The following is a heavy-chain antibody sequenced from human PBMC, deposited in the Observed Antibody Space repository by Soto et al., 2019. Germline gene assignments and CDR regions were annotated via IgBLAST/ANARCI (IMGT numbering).Heavy chain of an antibody. Sequence: EVQLLESGGGLVQPGGSLRLSCAASGFTFSSYAMSWVRQAPGKGLEWVSGISGSGGITYNADSVKGRFTISRDNAKNTLYLQMNSARAEDTAVYYCAKEGISGSRFYYYSYMDVWGEGTTVTASS. CDR3: AKEGISGSRFYYYSYMDV. J-gene: IGHJ6*03. V-gene: IGHV3-23*01. CDR1: GFTFSSYA. D-gene: IGHD3-22*01. CDR2: ISGSGGIT.